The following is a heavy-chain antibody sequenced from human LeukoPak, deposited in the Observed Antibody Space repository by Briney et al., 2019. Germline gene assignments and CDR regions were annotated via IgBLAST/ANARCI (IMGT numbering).Heavy chain of an antibody. Sequence: GGSLRLSCAASGFTFSTYSMNWVRQAPGKGLEWVSAISGSGGSTYYADSVKGRFTISRDNSKNTLYLQMNSLRAEDTAVYYCAKDNGEKAYYDFWSGLDFDYWGQGTLVTVSS. V-gene: IGHV3-23*01. CDR1: GFTFSTYS. CDR3: AKDNGEKAYYDFWSGLDFDY. D-gene: IGHD3-3*01. CDR2: ISGSGGST. J-gene: IGHJ4*02.